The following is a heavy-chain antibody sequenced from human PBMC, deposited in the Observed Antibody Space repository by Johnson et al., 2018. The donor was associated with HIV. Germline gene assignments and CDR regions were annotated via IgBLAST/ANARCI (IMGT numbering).Heavy chain of an antibody. CDR3: AGVATHAFDI. CDR1: GFSFSTYD. D-gene: IGHD1-26*01. V-gene: IGHV3-33*01. CDR2: IWYGGSNK. Sequence: QVQLVESGGGLVQPGRSLRLSCAASGFSFSTYDLHWVRQAPGRGLEWVALIWYGGSNKYNADSVKGRFTISRDNSKNTLYLQMNSLRAEDAAVYYCAGVATHAFDIWGQGTMVTVSS. J-gene: IGHJ3*02.